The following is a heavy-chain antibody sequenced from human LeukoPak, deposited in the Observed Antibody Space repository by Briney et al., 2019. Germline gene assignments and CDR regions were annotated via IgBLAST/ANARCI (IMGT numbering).Heavy chain of an antibody. J-gene: IGHJ4*02. CDR2: IKSKIDGGTT. CDR1: GFTFTNAW. Sequence: GGSLRPSCAASGFTFTNAWMSWVRQGPGKGLEWVGRIKSKIDGGTTDYAAPVKGRFTISRDDSRNTLYLQMNSLKTEDTAVYYCTTDAGYTSRWYNYWGQGTLVTVSS. CDR3: TTDAGYTSRWYNY. D-gene: IGHD6-13*01. V-gene: IGHV3-15*01.